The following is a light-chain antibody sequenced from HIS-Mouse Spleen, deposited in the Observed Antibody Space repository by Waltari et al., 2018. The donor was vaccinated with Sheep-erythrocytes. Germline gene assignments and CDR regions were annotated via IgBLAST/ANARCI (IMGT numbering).Light chain of an antibody. Sequence: QSALTQPRSVSGSPGQSVTIPCPGNNRYVGGYTYFSWYQQHPGKAPKLMIYDVSKRPSGVPDRFSGSKSGNTASLTISGLQAEDEADYYCCSYAGSYNHVFATGTKVTVL. V-gene: IGLV2-11*01. CDR1: NRYVGGYTY. CDR3: CSYAGSYNHV. CDR2: DVS. J-gene: IGLJ1*01.